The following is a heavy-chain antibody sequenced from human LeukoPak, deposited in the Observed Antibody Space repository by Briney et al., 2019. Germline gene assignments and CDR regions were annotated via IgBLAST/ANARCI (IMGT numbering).Heavy chain of an antibody. Sequence: GGSLRLSCAASGFTFSSYSMDWVRQAPGKGLEWASYISSSSSTIYYADSVKGRFTISRDNAKNSLYLQMNSLRAEDTAVYYCARDRTAMVRPYYYYGMDVWGQGTTVTVSS. CDR3: ARDRTAMVRPYYYYGMDV. CDR2: ISSSSSTI. D-gene: IGHD5-18*01. CDR1: GFTFSSYS. J-gene: IGHJ6*02. V-gene: IGHV3-48*01.